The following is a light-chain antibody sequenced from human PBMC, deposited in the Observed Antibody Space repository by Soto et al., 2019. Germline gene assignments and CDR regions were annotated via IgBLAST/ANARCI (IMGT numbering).Light chain of an antibody. Sequence: DIQMTQYPSSLSASVGDRVTITCRASQSISNYLNWYQQKPGKAPNLLIYAASSLHSGVPSRFSGSGSVTDFTLTISSLQPEDFATYFCQQSYITPGTFGQGTKVDIK. V-gene: IGKV1-39*01. J-gene: IGKJ1*01. CDR1: QSISNY. CDR2: AAS. CDR3: QQSYITPGT.